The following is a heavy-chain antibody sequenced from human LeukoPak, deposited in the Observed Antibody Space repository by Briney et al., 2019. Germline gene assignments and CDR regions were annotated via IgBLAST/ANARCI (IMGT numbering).Heavy chain of an antibody. J-gene: IGHJ6*02. V-gene: IGHV4-34*01. D-gene: IGHD1-7*01. CDR3: ARARTGTTINFYYYGMDV. CDR1: GGSFSGYY. CDR2: INHSGST. Sequence: SETLSLTCAVYGGSFSGYYWSWIRQPPGKGLEWIGEINHSGSTNYNPSLKSRVTISVDTSKNQFSLKLSSVTAADTAVYYCARARTGTTINFYYYGMDVWGQGTTVTVSS.